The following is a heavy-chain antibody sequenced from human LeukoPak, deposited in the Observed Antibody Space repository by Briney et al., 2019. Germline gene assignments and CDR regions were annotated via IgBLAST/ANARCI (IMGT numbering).Heavy chain of an antibody. J-gene: IGHJ4*02. CDR2: INPNSGDT. D-gene: IGHD2-2*01. CDR3: ARESYCSTPSCSHDY. Sequence: GASVKVSCKASGYTFTDYYMHWVRQAPGQGLEWMGWINPNSGDTHYAQNFQGRVTMTRDTSISTAYMELSRLRSDDTAVYYCARESYCSTPSCSHDYWGPGTLVTVSS. V-gene: IGHV1-2*02. CDR1: GYTFTDYY.